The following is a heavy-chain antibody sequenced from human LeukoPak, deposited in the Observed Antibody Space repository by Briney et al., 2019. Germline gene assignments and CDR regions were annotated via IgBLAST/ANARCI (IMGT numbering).Heavy chain of an antibody. CDR3: ARAPRYCSSTSCYTDWFDP. CDR1: GYTFTSYD. D-gene: IGHD2-2*02. Sequence: GASVKVSCKASGYTFTSYDINWVRQATGQGLEWMGWMNPNSGNTGYAQEFQGRVTITRNTSISTAYMELSSLRSEDTAVYYCARAPRYCSSTSCYTDWFDPWGQGTLVTVSS. CDR2: MNPNSGNT. J-gene: IGHJ5*02. V-gene: IGHV1-8*03.